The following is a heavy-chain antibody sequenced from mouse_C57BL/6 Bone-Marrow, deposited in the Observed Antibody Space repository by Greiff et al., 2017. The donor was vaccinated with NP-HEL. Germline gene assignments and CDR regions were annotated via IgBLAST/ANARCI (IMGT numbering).Heavy chain of an antibody. J-gene: IGHJ2*01. V-gene: IGHV7-3*01. Sequence: EVHLVESGGGLVQPGGSLSLSCAASGFTFTDYYMSWVRQPPGKALEWLGFIRNKANGYTTEYSASVKGRFTISRDNSQSILYLQMNALRAEDSATYYCARYLYDYGVDYWGQGTTLTVSS. CDR3: ARYLYDYGVDY. CDR1: GFTFTDYY. D-gene: IGHD2-4*01. CDR2: IRNKANGYTT.